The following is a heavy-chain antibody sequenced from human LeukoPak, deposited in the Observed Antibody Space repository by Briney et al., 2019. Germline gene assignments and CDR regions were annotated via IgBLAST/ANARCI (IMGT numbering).Heavy chain of an antibody. CDR2: MYISGST. CDR3: ARDVGRYTYGYRPTEIYWYFDL. V-gene: IGHV4-61*02. CDR1: GGSISSGSYY. D-gene: IGHD5-18*01. Sequence: SQTLSLTCTVSGGSISSGSYYWSWIRQPAGKGLEWIGRMYISGSTNYNPSLKSRVTISVDTSKNQFSLKLSSVTAADPAVYSWARDVGRYTYGYRPTEIYWYFDLWGRGTLVTVSS. J-gene: IGHJ2*01.